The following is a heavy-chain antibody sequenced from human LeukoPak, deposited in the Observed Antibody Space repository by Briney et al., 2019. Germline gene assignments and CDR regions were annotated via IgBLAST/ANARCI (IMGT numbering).Heavy chain of an antibody. J-gene: IGHJ3*02. V-gene: IGHV1-2*02. Sequence: ASVKVSCNASGYTFTGNYMHWVRQAPGQGLGLVGWINPNSGGTNYAQKLQGRVTMTRDTSISTDYMELSMLRSDDTAVYYCAREFLPPYQPSLGDAFDIWGQGTMVTVSS. CDR1: GYTFTGNY. CDR2: INPNSGGT. D-gene: IGHD2-2*01. CDR3: AREFLPPYQPSLGDAFDI.